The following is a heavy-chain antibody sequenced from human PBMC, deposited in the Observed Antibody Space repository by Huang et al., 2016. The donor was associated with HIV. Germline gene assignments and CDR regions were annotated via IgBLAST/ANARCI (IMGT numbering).Heavy chain of an antibody. Sequence: QVHLQQWGAGLLKSAETLSLTCAVYGGSLSGYYWSWLRQTPGTGLEWIGEINHLGSPNYNPSRKSRVSISMDGSKKQFSLKLRSISDADTAVYFCARDATKNPRGWFDPWGQGTLVTVSS. V-gene: IGHV4-34*02. D-gene: IGHD3-10*01. CDR2: INHLGSP. CDR3: ARDATKNPRGWFDP. CDR1: GGSLSGYY. J-gene: IGHJ5*02.